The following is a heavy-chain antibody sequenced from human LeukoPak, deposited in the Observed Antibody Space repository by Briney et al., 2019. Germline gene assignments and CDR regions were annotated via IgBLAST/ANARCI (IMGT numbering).Heavy chain of an antibody. V-gene: IGHV3-48*01. J-gene: IGHJ5*01. CDR1: GFTFSSYS. Sequence: GGYLRLSCAASGFTFSSYSMNWVRQAPGKGLEWVSYISSSSSTIYYADSVKGRFTISRDNAKNSLYLQMNRLRAEGTAVYYCLRGIRKRKGNWLDSRVQGTLVSDSS. CDR3: LRGIRKRKGNWLDS. CDR2: ISSSSSTI. D-gene: IGHD2-21*01.